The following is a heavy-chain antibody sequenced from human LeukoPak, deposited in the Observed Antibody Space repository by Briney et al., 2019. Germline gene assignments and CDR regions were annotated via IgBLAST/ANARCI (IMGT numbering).Heavy chain of an antibody. CDR1: GFTFNSYG. Sequence: GGSLRLSCAASGFTFNSYGMHWVRQAPGKGLEWVAFIRYDGSYEYYANSVRGRFTISRDNSKDTVYLQINGLRVEDTAVYYCAREQSGTRGWYTVDYWGQGTLVTVSS. CDR3: AREQSGTRGWYTVDY. D-gene: IGHD6-19*01. CDR2: IRYDGSYE. V-gene: IGHV3-30*02. J-gene: IGHJ4*02.